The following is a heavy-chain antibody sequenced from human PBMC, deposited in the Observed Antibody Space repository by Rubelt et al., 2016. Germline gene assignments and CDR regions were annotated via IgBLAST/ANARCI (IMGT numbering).Heavy chain of an antibody. V-gene: IGHV2-5*02. CDR3: AHTTYYSDSSGFRD. J-gene: IGHJ4*02. Sequence: QITLKESGPTLVKPTQTLTLTCTFSGFSLSTSGVGVGWIRQPPGKALEWLALIYWDDDKRYSPSLKSRLTITKDTSKNQVVRTMTNMDPVDTATYYCAHTTYYSDSSGFRDWGRGTLVTVSS. CDR1: GFSLSTSGVG. D-gene: IGHD3-22*01. CDR2: IYWDDDK.